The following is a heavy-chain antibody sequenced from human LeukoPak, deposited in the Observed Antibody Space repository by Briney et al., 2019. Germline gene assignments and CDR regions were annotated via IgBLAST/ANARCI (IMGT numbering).Heavy chain of an antibody. D-gene: IGHD6-6*01. CDR3: ASEQLVHPQFDY. CDR1: AGSISSSTYY. Sequence: TSSETLSLTCSVSAGSISSSTYYWDWIRQPPGKGLEWIGSISYSGSTYYNPSLKSRVTLSVDTSKNQFSLRLNSVTAADTAVYYCASEQLVHPQFDYWGQGTLVTVSS. J-gene: IGHJ4*02. V-gene: IGHV4-39*07. CDR2: ISYSGST.